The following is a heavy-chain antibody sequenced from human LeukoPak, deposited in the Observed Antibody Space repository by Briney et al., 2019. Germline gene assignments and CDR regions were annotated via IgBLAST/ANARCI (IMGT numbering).Heavy chain of an antibody. J-gene: IGHJ4*02. CDR2: IYYSGST. CDR3: ARVVTFGGVIVNFDY. D-gene: IGHD3-16*02. V-gene: IGHV4-59*01. Sequence: PSETLSLTCTVSGGSISSYYWSWIRQPPGKGLEWIGYIYYSGSTNYNPSLKSRVTISVDTSKNQFSLKLSSVTAADTAVYYCARVVTFGGVIVNFDYWDQGTLVTVSS. CDR1: GGSISSYY.